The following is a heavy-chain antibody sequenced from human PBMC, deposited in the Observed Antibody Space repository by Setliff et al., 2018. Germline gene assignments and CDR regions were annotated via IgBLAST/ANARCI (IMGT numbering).Heavy chain of an antibody. CDR3: AISTIFGVVSPTPDAFDI. V-gene: IGHV1-69*08. CDR2: IIPIFGTA. D-gene: IGHD3-3*01. J-gene: IGHJ3*02. Sequence: ASVKVSCKASGGTFSIYTISWVRQAPGQGLEWMGRIIPIFGTANHAQKFQGRVTITADKSTSTAYKELSSLRSEDTAVYYCAISTIFGVVSPTPDAFDIWGQGTMVTVSS. CDR1: GGTFSIYT.